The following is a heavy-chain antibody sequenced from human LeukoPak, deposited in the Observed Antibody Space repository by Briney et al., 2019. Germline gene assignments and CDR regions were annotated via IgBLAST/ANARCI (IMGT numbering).Heavy chain of an antibody. J-gene: IGHJ4*02. CDR2: IYSGGST. Sequence: GGSLRLSCAASGFTVSSNYMSWVRQAPGKGLEWVSVIYSGGSTYYADSVKGRFTISRDNSKNTLYLQMNSLRAEDTAVYYCARDLPPYYFDYWGQGTLVTVSP. V-gene: IGHV3-66*01. CDR1: GFTVSSNY. CDR3: ARDLPPYYFDY.